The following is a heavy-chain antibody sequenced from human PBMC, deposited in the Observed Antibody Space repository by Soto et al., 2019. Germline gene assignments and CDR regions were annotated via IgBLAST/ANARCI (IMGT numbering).Heavy chain of an antibody. CDR1: GYTFTGYY. CDR2: INPNSGGT. V-gene: IGHV1-2*02. Sequence: ASVKVSCKASGYTFTGYYMHWVRQAPGQGLEWMGWINPNSGGTNYAQKFQGRVTMTRDTSISTAYMELSRLRSDDTAVYYCARGLTYYYDSSGYGGDYWGQGTLVTVSS. D-gene: IGHD3-22*01. J-gene: IGHJ4*02. CDR3: ARGLTYYYDSSGYGGDY.